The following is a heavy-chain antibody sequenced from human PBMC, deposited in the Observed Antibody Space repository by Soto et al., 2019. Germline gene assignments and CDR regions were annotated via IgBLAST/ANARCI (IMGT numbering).Heavy chain of an antibody. D-gene: IGHD6-19*01. CDR3: ATRSLYSSGDVDY. Sequence: EVQLLESGGGLVQPGGSLRLSCAASGFTFSSYSMSWVRQAAGQGLEWVSTISGSGANTYYADSVKGRFTISRDNSKNTLYLQMNSLRAEDTAVYYCATRSLYSSGDVDYLGPGTLVTVSS. CDR1: GFTFSSYS. J-gene: IGHJ4*02. CDR2: ISGSGANT. V-gene: IGHV3-23*01.